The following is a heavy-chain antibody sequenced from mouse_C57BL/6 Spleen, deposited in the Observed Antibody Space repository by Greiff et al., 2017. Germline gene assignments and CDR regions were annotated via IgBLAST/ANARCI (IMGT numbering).Heavy chain of an antibody. V-gene: IGHV1-69*01. D-gene: IGHD2-5*01. CDR3: ARCIYYSNYYALDY. CDR2: IDPSDSYT. J-gene: IGHJ4*01. Sequence: QVQLQQPGAELVMPGASVKLSCKASGYTFTSYWMHWVKQRHGQGLEWLGEIDPSDSYTKYNQKFKGKSTLTVDKSSSTAYLQLSSLTSEYSAVYYCARCIYYSNYYALDYWGQGTSVTVSS. CDR1: GYTFTSYW.